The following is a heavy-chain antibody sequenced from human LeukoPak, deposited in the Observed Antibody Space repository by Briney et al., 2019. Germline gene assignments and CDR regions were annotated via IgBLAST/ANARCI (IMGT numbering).Heavy chain of an antibody. CDR2: ISSSSSTI. J-gene: IGHJ4*02. V-gene: IGHV3-48*04. Sequence: GGSLRLSCAASGFTFSSYSMNWVRQAPGKGLEWVSYISSSSSTIYYADSVKGRFTISRDNAKNSLYLQMSSLRAEDTAVYYCARDGVGSGVYRDYWGQGTLVTVSS. CDR3: ARDGVGSGVYRDY. CDR1: GFTFSSYS. D-gene: IGHD6-19*01.